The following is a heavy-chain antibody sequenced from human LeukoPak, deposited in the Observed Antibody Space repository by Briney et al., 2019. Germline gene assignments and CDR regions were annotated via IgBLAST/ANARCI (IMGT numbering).Heavy chain of an antibody. CDR2: ISFDGTSE. Sequence: GRCLRLSCAASGFRFSSYSMHWVRQAPGKGLEWVAVISFDGTSENYADTVKGRFTISRDNSKNTLYLQMNSLRAEDTAVYYCAASYSSWYPPEGFDPWGQGTLVTVSS. CDR1: GFRFSSYS. CDR3: AASYSSWYPPEGFDP. V-gene: IGHV3-30*04. J-gene: IGHJ5*02. D-gene: IGHD6-13*01.